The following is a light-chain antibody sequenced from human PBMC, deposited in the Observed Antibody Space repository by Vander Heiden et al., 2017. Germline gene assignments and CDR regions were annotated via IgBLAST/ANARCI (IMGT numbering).Light chain of an antibody. CDR2: GNS. J-gene: IGLJ1*01. CDR1: SSNIGAGYD. CDR3: QYYDSSLSGVV. Sequence: QSVLTPPPSVSGAPGQRVTISCTGSSSNIGAGYDVHWYQQLPGTAPKLLIYGNSNRPSGVPDRFSGSKSGTSASLAINGLQAEDEADYYCQYYDSSLSGVVFGTGTKLTVL. V-gene: IGLV1-40*01.